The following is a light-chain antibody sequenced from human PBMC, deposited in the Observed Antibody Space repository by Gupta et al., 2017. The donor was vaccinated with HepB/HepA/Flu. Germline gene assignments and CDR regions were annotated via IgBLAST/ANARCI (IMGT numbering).Light chain of an antibody. CDR3: NSQDSSGNQRV. J-gene: IGLJ2*01. CDR1: SLRSYY. CDR2: GKN. V-gene: IGLV3-19*01. Sequence: SSELTQDPAVSVALGQTVRITCQGDSLRSYYASWYQQKPGQAPVLVIYGKNNRPSGIPDRFSGSSSGNTASLTITGAQAEDEADYYCNSQDSSGNQRVFGGGTKLTVL.